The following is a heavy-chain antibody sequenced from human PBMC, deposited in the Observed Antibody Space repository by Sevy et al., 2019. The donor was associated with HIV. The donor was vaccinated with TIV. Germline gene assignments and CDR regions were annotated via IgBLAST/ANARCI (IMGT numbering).Heavy chain of an antibody. Sequence: GGSLRLSCAASRFTFSNYAMNWVRQAPGKGLEWVSGISGTGGSGDKTNYADSLKGRFTISRDDSKNSLYLQLNSLRAEDTAIYYCASKYDSSGYFDYWGQGTLVTVSS. V-gene: IGHV3-23*01. J-gene: IGHJ4*02. CDR3: ASKYDSSGYFDY. CDR1: RFTFSNYA. D-gene: IGHD3-22*01. CDR2: ISGTGGSGDKT.